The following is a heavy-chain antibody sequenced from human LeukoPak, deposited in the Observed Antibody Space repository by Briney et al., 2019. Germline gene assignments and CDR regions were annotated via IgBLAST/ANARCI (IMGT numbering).Heavy chain of an antibody. V-gene: IGHV3-23*01. D-gene: IGHD6-13*01. J-gene: IGHJ4*01. CDR3: ARGGVRTAASSLGY. CDR1: RFTFSSYA. Sequence: PGGSLRLSCAASRFTFSSYALSWVRQAPGKGLEWVSAISGSGDTTNYADSVKGRFTISRDNSKNTLFLQMNSLRVEDTAVYSCARGGVRTAASSLGYWGQGTLVTVSS. CDR2: ISGSGDTT.